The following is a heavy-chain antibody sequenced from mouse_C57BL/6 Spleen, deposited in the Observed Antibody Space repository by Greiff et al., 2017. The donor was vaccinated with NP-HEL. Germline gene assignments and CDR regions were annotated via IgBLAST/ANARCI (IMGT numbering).Heavy chain of an antibody. V-gene: IGHV1-52*01. J-gene: IGHJ1*03. CDR1: GYTFTSYW. CDR2: IDPSDSET. D-gene: IGHD2-5*01. Sequence: DKRQQPGEEWGRKGASVWLSCKASGYTFTSYWMHWVKQRPIQGLEWIGNIDPSDSETHYNQKFKDKATLTVDKSSSTAYMQLSSLTSEDSAVYYCARSGYSNLWYFDVWGTGTTVTVSS. CDR3: ARSGYSNLWYFDV.